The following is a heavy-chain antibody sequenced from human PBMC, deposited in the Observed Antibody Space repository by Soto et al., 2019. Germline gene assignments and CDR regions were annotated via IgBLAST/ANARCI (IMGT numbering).Heavy chain of an antibody. V-gene: IGHV1-18*01. CDR3: AIEDIVVVPAAEYYFDY. D-gene: IGHD2-2*01. CDR1: GYTFTSYG. Sequence: QVQLVQSGAEVKKPGASVKVSCKASGYTFTSYGISWMRQAPGQGLEWMGWISAYNGNTNYAQKLQGRVTITTATSTSTAYMELRSLRSDDTAVYYCAIEDIVVVPAAEYYFDYWGQGTLVTVSS. J-gene: IGHJ4*02. CDR2: ISAYNGNT.